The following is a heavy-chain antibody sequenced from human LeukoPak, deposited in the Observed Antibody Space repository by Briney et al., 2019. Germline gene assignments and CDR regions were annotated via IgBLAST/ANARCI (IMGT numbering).Heavy chain of an antibody. J-gene: IGHJ4*02. Sequence: SETLSLTCQVSGGSISGYYWSWIRQPPGKGLEWIGYIYSSGTTNYNPSLKSRVTTSVDTSKSQFSLNLSSVTAADTAVYYCARGSGWYFYWGQGTLVTVSS. CDR1: GGSISGYY. CDR2: IYSSGTT. CDR3: ARGSGWYFY. V-gene: IGHV4-59*01. D-gene: IGHD6-19*01.